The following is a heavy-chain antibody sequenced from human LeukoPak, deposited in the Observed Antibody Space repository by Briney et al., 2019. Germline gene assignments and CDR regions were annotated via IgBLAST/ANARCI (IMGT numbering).Heavy chain of an antibody. CDR3: ARDLGPKGLMDV. CDR2: INPNSGGT. V-gene: IGHV1-2*02. J-gene: IGHJ6*03. CDR1: GYTFTGYY. Sequence: GASVKVSCKASGYTFTGYYMHWVRQAPGQGLEWMGWINPNSGGTNYAQRFQGRVTMTRDTSISTAYMELSRLRSDDTAVYYCARDLGPKGLMDVWGKGTTVTISS.